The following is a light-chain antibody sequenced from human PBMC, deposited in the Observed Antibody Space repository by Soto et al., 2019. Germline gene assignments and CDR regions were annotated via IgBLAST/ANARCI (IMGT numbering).Light chain of an antibody. V-gene: IGLV1-44*01. Sequence: QSVLTQPPSASGPPGQRGTISCSGGSSNIERNSVEWYQQLPGTAPKLLIHSNDQRPSGVPDRFSGSKSVTSASLAITGLQSEDEAEYYCASWDDSLDGPVFGGGTKVTVL. CDR2: SND. CDR3: ASWDDSLDGPV. CDR1: SSNIERNS. J-gene: IGLJ2*01.